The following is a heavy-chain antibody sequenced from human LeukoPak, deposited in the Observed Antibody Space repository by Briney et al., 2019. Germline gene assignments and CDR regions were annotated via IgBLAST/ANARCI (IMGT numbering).Heavy chain of an antibody. V-gene: IGHV4-61*02. CDR1: GGSISSGSYY. J-gene: IGHJ4*02. D-gene: IGHD3-10*01. Sequence: PSQTLSLTCTVSGGSISSGSYYWSWIRQPAGKGLEWIGRIYTSGSTNYSPSLKSRVTISVDTSKNQFSLKLSSVTAADTAVYYCARANYYGSGSYDYWGQGTLVTVSS. CDR2: IYTSGST. CDR3: ARANYYGSGSYDY.